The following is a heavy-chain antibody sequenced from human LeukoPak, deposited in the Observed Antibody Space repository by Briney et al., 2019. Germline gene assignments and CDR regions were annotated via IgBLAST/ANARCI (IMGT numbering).Heavy chain of an antibody. J-gene: IGHJ4*02. CDR2: ITSGSDTK. Sequence: GGSLRLSCVASGFTFGPYTMNWVRQAPGKGLEWISHITSGSDTKYYADSVKGRFTISRDNAKNSLYLQMNSLRAEDTALYYCAKHHSSGWSWGQGTLVTVSS. CDR3: AKHHSSGWS. V-gene: IGHV3-48*04. CDR1: GFTFGPYT. D-gene: IGHD6-19*01.